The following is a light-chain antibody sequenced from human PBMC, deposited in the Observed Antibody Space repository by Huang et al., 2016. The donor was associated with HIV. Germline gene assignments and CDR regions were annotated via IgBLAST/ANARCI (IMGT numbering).Light chain of an antibody. CDR3: QQRNNWPPWT. CDR2: AAS. J-gene: IGKJ1*01. CDR1: KSIVSY. V-gene: IGKV3-11*01. Sequence: EIVLTQSPATLSLSPGEGATLSCRACKSIVSYLAWYQQRPGQAPRLLIYAASVRATGIPARFSGRGSGTDFTLTISSLEPEDFAVYYCQQRNNWPPWTFGQGTKVELK.